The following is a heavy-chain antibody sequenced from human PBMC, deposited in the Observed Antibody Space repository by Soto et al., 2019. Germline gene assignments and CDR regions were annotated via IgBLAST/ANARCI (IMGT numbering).Heavy chain of an antibody. CDR2: IWSDGNSQ. J-gene: IGHJ4*02. CDR3: ARDKGVTCIDQ. Sequence: QVQLVESGGGVVQPGRSLRLSCAASGIPFSASGMHWVRQAPGKGLEWVAMIWSDGNSQYYADSVKGRFTISRDNSRNTVYLQMASLGVEDTAVYFCARDKGVTCIDQWGQGTRVAVSS. V-gene: IGHV3-33*01. D-gene: IGHD2-21*02. CDR1: GIPFSASG.